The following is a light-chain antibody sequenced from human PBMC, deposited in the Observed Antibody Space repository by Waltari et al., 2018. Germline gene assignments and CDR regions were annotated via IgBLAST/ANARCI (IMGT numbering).Light chain of an antibody. CDR2: GAS. CDR3: QQYKNWPPNA. CDR1: QSVSSN. J-gene: IGKJ2*01. Sequence: IVMTQSPATLAVSPGEGATLSCRASQSVSSNLAWYQQKPGQAPRLLIYGASTRATSIPARFSGSGPGAEFTHTISSMQSEDFAVYYCQQYKNWPPNAFGQGTKLELK. V-gene: IGKV3-15*01.